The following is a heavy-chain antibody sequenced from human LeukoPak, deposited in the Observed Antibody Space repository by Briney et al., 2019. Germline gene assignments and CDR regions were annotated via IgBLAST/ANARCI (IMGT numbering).Heavy chain of an antibody. J-gene: IGHJ4*02. Sequence: SETLSLTCAVYGGSFSGYYWSWIRQPPGKGLEWIGEINHSGSTNYNPSLKSRVTISVDTSKNQFPLKLSSVTAADTAVYYCARYSGWYLVPDYWGQGTLVTVSS. V-gene: IGHV4-34*01. CDR2: INHSGST. CDR1: GGSFSGYY. CDR3: ARYSGWYLVPDY. D-gene: IGHD6-19*01.